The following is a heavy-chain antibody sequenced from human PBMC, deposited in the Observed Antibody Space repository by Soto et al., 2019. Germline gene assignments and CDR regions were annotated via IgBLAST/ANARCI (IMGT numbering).Heavy chain of an antibody. J-gene: IGHJ5*02. Sequence: PSETLSLTCTVSGGSLSNYYWSWIRQAPGKGLEWIGYIYSTGSTDSNPSLKSRVTISVDTSKNQFPLKMTSVTAADTGVYYCARRHVGNNWFDPWGQGTLVTVSS. CDR1: GGSLSNYY. CDR3: ARRHVGNNWFDP. V-gene: IGHV4-59*08. D-gene: IGHD7-27*01. CDR2: IYSTGST.